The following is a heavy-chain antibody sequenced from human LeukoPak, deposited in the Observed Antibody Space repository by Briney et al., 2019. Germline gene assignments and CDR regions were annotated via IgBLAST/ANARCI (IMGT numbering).Heavy chain of an antibody. CDR1: GGSISSYY. D-gene: IGHD2-8*01. V-gene: IGHV4-59*01. CDR2: IYYSGST. J-gene: IGHJ4*02. Sequence: SETLSLTCTVSGGSISSYYWSWIRQPPGKGLEWIGYIYYSGSTNYNPSLKSRVTISVDTSKNQFSLKLSSVTAADTAVYYCERVGAPRPPTYAGYYFDYWGQGTLVTVSS. CDR3: ERVGAPRPPTYAGYYFDY.